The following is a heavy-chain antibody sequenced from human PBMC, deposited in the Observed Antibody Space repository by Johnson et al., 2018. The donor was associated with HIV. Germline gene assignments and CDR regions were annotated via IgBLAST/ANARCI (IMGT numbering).Heavy chain of an antibody. CDR1: RFTFRDYY. D-gene: IGHD5-12*01. J-gene: IGHJ3*01. Sequence: QVQLVESGGGLVKPGGSLRLSCAASRFTFRDYYMSWIRQTPGKGLEWVSYISSSGGTIYYADSVKGRFTISRDNSRNTLFLQMNNLRADDTAMYYCASGHSAYWGRGTMVTVSS. V-gene: IGHV3-11*01. CDR3: ASGHSAY. CDR2: ISSSGGTI.